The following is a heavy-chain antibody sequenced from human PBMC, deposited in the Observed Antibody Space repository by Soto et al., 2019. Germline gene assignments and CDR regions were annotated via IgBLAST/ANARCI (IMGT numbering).Heavy chain of an antibody. CDR1: GYTFTSYY. V-gene: IGHV1-46*01. J-gene: IGHJ6*02. Sequence: ASVKVSCKASGYTFTSYYRHWVRQAPGQGLEWMGIINPSGGSTSYAQKFQGRVTMTRDTSTSTVYMELSSLRSEDTAVYYCARNNGFWSGLNYYGMDVWGQGTTVPVSS. CDR2: INPSGGST. CDR3: ARNNGFWSGLNYYGMDV. D-gene: IGHD3-3*01.